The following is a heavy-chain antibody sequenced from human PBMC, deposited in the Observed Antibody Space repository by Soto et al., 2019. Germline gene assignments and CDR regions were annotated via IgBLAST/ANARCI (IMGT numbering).Heavy chain of an antibody. V-gene: IGHV4-31*03. Sequence: PSETLSLTCTVSGGSISSGGYSWSWIRQHPGKGLEWIGCIYNSGSTYYNPSLKSRVTIAVDTSKNQISLRLTSVTAADTAVYYCARSVFPWGQGTLVTVSS. CDR3: ARSVFP. J-gene: IGHJ5*02. CDR1: GGSISSGGYS. CDR2: IYNSGST.